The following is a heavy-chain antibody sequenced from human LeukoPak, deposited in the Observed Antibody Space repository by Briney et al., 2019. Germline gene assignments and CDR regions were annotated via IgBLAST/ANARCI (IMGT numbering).Heavy chain of an antibody. Sequence: PGGSLRLSCAASGFTFSSHAMSWVRQAPGKGLEWVSGISGSGDSTYYADSVKGRFTISRDNSKNTLYLQMNSLRAEDTAVYYCARERGSRGLPPRKYYFDYWGQGTLVTVSS. CDR1: GFTFSSHA. V-gene: IGHV3-23*01. J-gene: IGHJ4*02. CDR3: ARERGSRGLPPRKYYFDY. CDR2: ISGSGDST. D-gene: IGHD2-15*01.